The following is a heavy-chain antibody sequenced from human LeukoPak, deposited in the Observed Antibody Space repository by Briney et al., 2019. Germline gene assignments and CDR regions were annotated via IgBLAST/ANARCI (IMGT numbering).Heavy chain of an antibody. Sequence: SSETLSLTCTVSGGSISSYYWSWLRQPAGKGLEWIGRIYTSGSTNYNPSLKSRVTMSVDTSKNQFSLKLSSVTAADTAVYYCARDPSSYDFWSGYSPYGMDVWGQGTTVTVSS. J-gene: IGHJ6*02. CDR2: IYTSGST. V-gene: IGHV4-4*07. CDR1: GGSISSYY. D-gene: IGHD3-3*01. CDR3: ARDPSSYDFWSGYSPYGMDV.